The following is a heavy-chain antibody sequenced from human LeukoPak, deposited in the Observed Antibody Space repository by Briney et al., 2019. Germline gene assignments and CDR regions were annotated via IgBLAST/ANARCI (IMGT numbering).Heavy chain of an antibody. CDR1: GYTLTELS. V-gene: IGHV1-24*01. Sequence: ASVKVSCKVSGYTLTELSMHWVRQAPGKGLEWMGGFDPEDGETTYAQKFQGRVTMTEDTSTDTAYMELSSLRSEDTAVYYCATLSAEYQLLYGWFDPWGQGTLVTVSS. CDR2: FDPEDGET. D-gene: IGHD2-2*02. J-gene: IGHJ5*02. CDR3: ATLSAEYQLLYGWFDP.